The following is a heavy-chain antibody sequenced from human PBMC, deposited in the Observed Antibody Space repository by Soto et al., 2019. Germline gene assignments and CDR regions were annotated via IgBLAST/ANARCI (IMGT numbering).Heavy chain of an antibody. CDR3: ARDQEVNYADGGGSEDYYGLDV. J-gene: IGHJ6*02. Sequence: QVQLQESGPGLVKPSQTLSLTCTVSGGSISSGGYYWSWIRQHPGKGLEWIGDIYHSGSSYYNPSLKSRVTISGDTSQNQFYLQRTSVTAADTAVYYCARDQEVNYADGGGSEDYYGLDVWGRGTTVTVSS. CDR2: IYHSGSS. D-gene: IGHD4-17*01. CDR1: GGSISSGGYY. V-gene: IGHV4-31*03.